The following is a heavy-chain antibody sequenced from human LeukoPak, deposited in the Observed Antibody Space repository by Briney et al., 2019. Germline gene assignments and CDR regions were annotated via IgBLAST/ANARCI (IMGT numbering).Heavy chain of an antibody. CDR1: GGTFSSYA. CDR3: ARDQEGFDY. J-gene: IGHJ4*02. Sequence: ASVKVSCKASGGTFSSYAISWVRQAPGQGLEWMGMIYPKDGSTSYAQKFQGRVTVTRDTSTSTVHMELSGLRSEDTAVYYCARDQEGFDYWGQGTLVTVSS. CDR2: IYPKDGST. V-gene: IGHV1-46*01.